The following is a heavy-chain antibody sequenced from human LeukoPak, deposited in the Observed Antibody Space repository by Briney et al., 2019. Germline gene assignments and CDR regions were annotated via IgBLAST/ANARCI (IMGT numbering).Heavy chain of an antibody. J-gene: IGHJ4*02. Sequence: PSETLSLTCAVYGGSFSGYYWSWIRQPPGKGLEWIGEINHSGSTNYNPSLKSRVTISVDTSKNQFSLKLSSVTAADTAVYYCASTAEGPKYYYDSSGYYPLDYWGQGTLVTVSS. CDR1: GGSFSGYY. CDR3: ASTAEGPKYYYDSSGYYPLDY. CDR2: INHSGST. D-gene: IGHD3-22*01. V-gene: IGHV4-34*01.